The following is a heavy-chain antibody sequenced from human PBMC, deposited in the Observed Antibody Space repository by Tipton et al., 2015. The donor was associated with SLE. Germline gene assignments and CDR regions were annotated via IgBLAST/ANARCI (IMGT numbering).Heavy chain of an antibody. CDR2: IKQDGSEK. J-gene: IGHJ4*02. CDR1: GFTFSSYW. Sequence: SLRLSCAASGFTFSSYWMSWVRQAPGKGLEWVANIKQDGSEKYYVDSVKGRFTISRDNAKNSLYLQMNSLRAEDTAVYYCARGQGGSGSYVDYWGQGTLVTVSS. CDR3: ARGQGGSGSYVDY. D-gene: IGHD1-26*01. V-gene: IGHV3-7*01.